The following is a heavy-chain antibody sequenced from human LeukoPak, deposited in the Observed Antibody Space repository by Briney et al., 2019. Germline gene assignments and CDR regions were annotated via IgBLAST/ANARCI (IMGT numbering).Heavy chain of an antibody. J-gene: IGHJ5*02. CDR2: VYYSGTT. V-gene: IGHV4-59*12. CDR3: ARGTYYYGSGSLHH. Sequence: SETLSLTCTVSGGSISSYYWSWIRQPPGKGLKWIGYVYYSGTTNYNPSLKSRVTISVDTSKNQFSLKLSSVTAADTAVYYCARGTYYYGSGSLHHWGQGTLVTVSS. CDR1: GGSISSYY. D-gene: IGHD3-10*01.